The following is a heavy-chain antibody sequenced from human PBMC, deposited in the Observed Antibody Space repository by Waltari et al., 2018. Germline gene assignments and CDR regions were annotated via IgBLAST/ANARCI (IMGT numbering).Heavy chain of an antibody. CDR3: ARAAYDSSGSCDY. J-gene: IGHJ4*02. CDR1: GGSISSSSYS. V-gene: IGHV4-39*07. Sequence: QLQLQESGPGLVKPSETLSLTCTVSGGSISSSSYSWGWIRQPPGKGLEWIGSIYYSGSTYYNPSLKSRVTISVDTSKNQFSLKLSSVTAADTAVYYCARAAYDSSGSCDYWGQGTLVTVSS. D-gene: IGHD3-22*01. CDR2: IYYSGST.